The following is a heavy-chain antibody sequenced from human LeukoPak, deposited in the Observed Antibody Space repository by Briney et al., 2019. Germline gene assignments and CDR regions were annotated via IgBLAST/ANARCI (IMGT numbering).Heavy chain of an antibody. CDR1: GFTFSSYW. CDR3: ARASITIFGVVITAPLDY. CDR2: IKQDGSEK. D-gene: IGHD3-3*01. Sequence: GGSLRLSCAASGFTFSSYWMSWVRQAPGKGLEWVANIKQDGSEKYYVDSVKGRFTISRDNAKNSLYLQMNSLRAEDTAVYYCARASITIFGVVITAPLDYWGQGTLVTVSS. J-gene: IGHJ4*02. V-gene: IGHV3-7*01.